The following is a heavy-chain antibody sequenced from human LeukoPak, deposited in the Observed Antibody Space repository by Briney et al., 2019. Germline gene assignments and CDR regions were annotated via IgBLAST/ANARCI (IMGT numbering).Heavy chain of an antibody. D-gene: IGHD3-22*01. J-gene: IGHJ4*02. CDR1: GGSISSGDYY. V-gene: IGHV4-30-4*01. CDR3: ARDGDYDSSGFDY. Sequence: SETLSLTCTVSGGSISSGDYYWSWIRQPPGKGLEWIGYIYYSGSTYYNPSLKSRVTISVDTSKNQFSLKLSSVTAADTAVYYCARDGDYDSSGFDYWGQGTLVTVSP. CDR2: IYYSGST.